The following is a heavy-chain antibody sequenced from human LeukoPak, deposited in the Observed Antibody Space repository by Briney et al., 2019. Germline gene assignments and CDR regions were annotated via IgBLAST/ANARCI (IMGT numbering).Heavy chain of an antibody. J-gene: IGHJ4*02. CDR3: ARGRIAAAGTSLTFDY. CDR1: GGSISSYY. Sequence: PSETLSLTCTVSGGSISSYYWSWIRQPPGKGLEWIGYIYYSGSTNYNPSLKSRVIISVDTSKNQFSLKLSSVTAADTAVYYCARGRIAAAGTSLTFDYWGQGTLVTVSS. V-gene: IGHV4-59*01. D-gene: IGHD6-13*01. CDR2: IYYSGST.